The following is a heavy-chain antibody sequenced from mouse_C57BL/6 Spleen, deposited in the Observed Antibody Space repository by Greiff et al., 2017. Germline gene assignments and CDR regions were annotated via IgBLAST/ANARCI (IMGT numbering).Heavy chain of an antibody. Sequence: QVQLQQSGAELVRPGASVTLSCKASGYTFTDYEMHWVKQTPVHGLEWIGAIDPETGGTASNQKFKGKATLTVDKSSSTAYMELRSLTSEDTAVYYCARSHYGSRFDYWGQGTTLTVSS. CDR2: IDPETGGT. V-gene: IGHV1-15*01. CDR1: GYTFTDYE. D-gene: IGHD1-1*01. CDR3: ARSHYGSRFDY. J-gene: IGHJ2*01.